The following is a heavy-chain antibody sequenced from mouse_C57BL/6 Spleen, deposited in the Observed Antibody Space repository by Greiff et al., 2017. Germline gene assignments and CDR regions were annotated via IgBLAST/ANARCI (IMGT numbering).Heavy chain of an antibody. CDR2: INPSSGYT. D-gene: IGHD2-4*01. V-gene: IGHV1-4*01. Sequence: VQLQESGAELARPGASVKMSCKASGYTFTSYTMHWVKQRPGQGLEWIGYINPSSGYTKYNQKFKDKATLTADKSSSTAYMQLSSLTSEDSAVYYCAREGFIYYEYDAGFDYWGQGTTLTVSS. J-gene: IGHJ2*01. CDR1: GYTFTSYT. CDR3: AREGFIYYEYDAGFDY.